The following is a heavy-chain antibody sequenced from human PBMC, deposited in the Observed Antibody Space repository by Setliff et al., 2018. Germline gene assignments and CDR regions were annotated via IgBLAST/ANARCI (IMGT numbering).Heavy chain of an antibody. CDR2: FNPSGGST. CDR3: ARGYYDSYARYYVVGDY. Sequence: GASVKVSCKASGYIFTSYCIHWVRQAPGQGLEWMGLFNPSGGSTKYAEKFQGRVTMTRDTSTSTVYMELSSLRTEDTAVYYCARGYYDSYARYYVVGDYWGQGTPVTVSS. CDR1: GYIFTSYC. V-gene: IGHV1-46*01. J-gene: IGHJ4*02. D-gene: IGHD3-22*01.